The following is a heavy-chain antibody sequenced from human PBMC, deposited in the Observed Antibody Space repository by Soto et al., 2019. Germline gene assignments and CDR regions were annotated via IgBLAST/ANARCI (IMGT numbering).Heavy chain of an antibody. J-gene: IGHJ4*02. CDR1: GFTFSSYG. CDR3: AKGFRERYFDY. Sequence: GGSLRLSCAASGFTFSSYGMHWVRQAPGKGLGWVAVISYDGSNKYYADSVKGRFTISRDNSKNTLYLQMNSLRAEDTAVYYCAKGFRERYFDYWGQGTLVTVSS. V-gene: IGHV3-30*18. CDR2: ISYDGSNK. D-gene: IGHD1-1*01.